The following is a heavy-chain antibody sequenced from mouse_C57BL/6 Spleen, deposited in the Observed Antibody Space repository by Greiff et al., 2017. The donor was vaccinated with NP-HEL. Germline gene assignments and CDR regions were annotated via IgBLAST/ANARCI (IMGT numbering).Heavy chain of an antibody. V-gene: IGHV1-69*01. CDR1: GYTFTSYW. Sequence: QVQLQQPGAELVMPGASVKLSCKASGYTFTSYWMNWVKQRPGQGLEWIGEIDPSDSYTNYNQKFKGKSTLTVDKSSSTAYMQLSSLTSEDSAVYYCARSGDYDYDADYWGQGTTLTVSS. D-gene: IGHD2-4*01. CDR3: ARSGDYDYDADY. J-gene: IGHJ2*01. CDR2: IDPSDSYT.